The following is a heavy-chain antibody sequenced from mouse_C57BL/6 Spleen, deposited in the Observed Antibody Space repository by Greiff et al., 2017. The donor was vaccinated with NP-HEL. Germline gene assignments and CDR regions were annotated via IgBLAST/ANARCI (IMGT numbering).Heavy chain of an antibody. CDR3: ARSIYDALPRGCDYAMDY. D-gene: IGHD2-3*01. CDR2: IDPANGNT. Sequence: EVQLQQSVAELVRPGASVKLSCTASGFNIKNTYMHWVKQRPEQGLEWIGRIDPANGNTKYAPKFQGKATITADTSSNTAYLQLSSLTSEDTAIYYCARSIYDALPRGCDYAMDYWGQGTSVTVSS. J-gene: IGHJ4*01. V-gene: IGHV14-3*01. CDR1: GFNIKNTY.